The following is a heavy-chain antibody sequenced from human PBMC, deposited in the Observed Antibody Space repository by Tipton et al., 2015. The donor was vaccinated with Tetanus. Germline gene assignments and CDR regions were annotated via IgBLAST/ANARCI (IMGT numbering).Heavy chain of an antibody. V-gene: IGHV4-31*11. CDR2: IYNSGST. CDR1: GGSINSGAYC. CDR3: ARDQARGARGWNYFDY. Sequence: TLSLTCAISGGSINSGAYCWSWIRQHPGKGLEWIGDIYNSGSTYYNPSLKSRVTILVDTTKNQFSLRLKSVTAADTAVYYCARDQARGARGWNYFDYWGQGSLVTVSS. D-gene: IGHD1-26*01. J-gene: IGHJ4*02.